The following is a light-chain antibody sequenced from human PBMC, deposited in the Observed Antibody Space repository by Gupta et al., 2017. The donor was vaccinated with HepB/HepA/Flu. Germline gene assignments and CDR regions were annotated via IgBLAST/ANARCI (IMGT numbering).Light chain of an antibody. J-gene: IGKJ2*01. CDR2: GAS. CDR1: HDINNY. Sequence: DIQMTQSPSSLSASVGDRVTIACRASHDINNYLNWYQQKSGRAPTVLISGASNLESGVSARFSGSGSGTDFTLTITNIQPDDFATYYCQQSYSFPTTFGQGTKLEV. CDR3: QQSYSFPTT. V-gene: IGKV1-39*01.